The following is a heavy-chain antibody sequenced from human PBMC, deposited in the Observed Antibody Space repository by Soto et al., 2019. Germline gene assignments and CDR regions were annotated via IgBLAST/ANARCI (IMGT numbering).Heavy chain of an antibody. Sequence: QVQLVQSGAEVKKPGASVKVSCKASGYTFTSYGISWVRQAPGQGLEWMGWISAYNGNTNYAQKLQGRVTMTTDTSTSTAYMELRSLGSDDTAVYYCARAPSDSSGWDYYYYGMDVWGQGTTVTVSS. CDR3: ARAPSDSSGWDYYYYGMDV. CDR1: GYTFTSYG. V-gene: IGHV1-18*01. CDR2: ISAYNGNT. J-gene: IGHJ6*02. D-gene: IGHD6-19*01.